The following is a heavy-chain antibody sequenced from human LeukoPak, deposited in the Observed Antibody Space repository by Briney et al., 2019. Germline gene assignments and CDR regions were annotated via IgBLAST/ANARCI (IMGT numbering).Heavy chain of an antibody. D-gene: IGHD6-6*01. Sequence: SETLSLTCTVSGGSISSYYWSWIRQPAGKGLEWIGRIYTSGSTNYNPSLKSRVTMSVDTSKNQFSLKLSSVTAADTAVYYCARDQFYASSSKNFDAFDIWGQGTMVTVSS. CDR1: GGSISSYY. CDR2: IYTSGST. V-gene: IGHV4-4*07. J-gene: IGHJ3*02. CDR3: ARDQFYASSSKNFDAFDI.